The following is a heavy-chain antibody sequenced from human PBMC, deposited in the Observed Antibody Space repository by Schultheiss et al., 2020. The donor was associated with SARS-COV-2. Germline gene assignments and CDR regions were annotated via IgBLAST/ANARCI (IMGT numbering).Heavy chain of an antibody. Sequence: SETLSLTCTVSGDSISSNIYFWGWIRQPPGKGLEWIGYVFYSGSTNYNPSLKSRVTISVDTSKNQFSLKLSSVTAADTAVYYCARDRGYSYGYEYYYYGMDVWGQGTTVTVSS. CDR3: ARDRGYSYGYEYYYYGMDV. CDR1: GDSISSNIYF. D-gene: IGHD5-18*01. J-gene: IGHJ6*02. V-gene: IGHV4-61*01. CDR2: VFYSGST.